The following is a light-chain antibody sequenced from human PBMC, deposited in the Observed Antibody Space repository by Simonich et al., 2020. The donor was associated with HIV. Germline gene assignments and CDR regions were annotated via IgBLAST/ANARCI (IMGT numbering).Light chain of an antibody. CDR2: DAS. CDR1: QSVSSY. V-gene: IGKV3-11*01. Sequence: EIVLTQSPATLSLSPGERATLSCRASQSVSSYLAWYQQKPGPAPRLLIYDASNRATGIPARFSGSGSGTDFTLTISSLEPEDFAVYYCQQRGHWPRLTFGGGTKVEIK. CDR3: QQRGHWPRLT. J-gene: IGKJ4*01.